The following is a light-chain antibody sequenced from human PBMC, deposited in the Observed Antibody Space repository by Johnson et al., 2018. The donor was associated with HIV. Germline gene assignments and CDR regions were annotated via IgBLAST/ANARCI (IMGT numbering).Light chain of an antibody. V-gene: IGLV1-51*01. J-gene: IGLJ1*01. CDR1: SSNIGNNY. CDR3: GTWDSSLSAYV. Sequence: QSLLTQPPSVSAAPGQKVTISCSGSSSNIGNNYVSWYQQLPGTAPKLLIYDNNKRPSGIPDRFSGSKSGTSATLGIIELQTGDEADYYCGTWDSSLSAYVVGNGTKVTVL. CDR2: DNN.